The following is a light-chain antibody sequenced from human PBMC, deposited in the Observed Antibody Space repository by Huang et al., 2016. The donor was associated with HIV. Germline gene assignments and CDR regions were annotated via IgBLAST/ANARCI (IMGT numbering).Light chain of an antibody. V-gene: IGKV1-5*03. Sequence: DIQMTQSPSTLSASVGDRVTITCRASQSISSWLSWYQQKPGKAPNLLIYKASTLESGVPSRFSGSGSGTEFTLTISSLRPDDFATYSCQQYSSSPFTFGPGTKVDIK. CDR2: KAS. CDR1: QSISSW. J-gene: IGKJ3*01. CDR3: QQYSSSPFT.